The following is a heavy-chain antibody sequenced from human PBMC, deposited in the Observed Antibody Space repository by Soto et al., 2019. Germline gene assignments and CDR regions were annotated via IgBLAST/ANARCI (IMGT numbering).Heavy chain of an antibody. D-gene: IGHD2-2*01. V-gene: IGHV4-34*01. Sequence: SETLSLTCAVYGGSFSGYYWSWIRQPPGKGLEWIGEINHSGSTNYNPSLKSRVTISVDTSKNQFSLKLSSVTAADTAVYYCARNIVVVRRWETPSDNYNWFDPWGQGTLVTVSS. J-gene: IGHJ5*02. CDR1: GGSFSGYY. CDR2: INHSGST. CDR3: ARNIVVVRRWETPSDNYNWFDP.